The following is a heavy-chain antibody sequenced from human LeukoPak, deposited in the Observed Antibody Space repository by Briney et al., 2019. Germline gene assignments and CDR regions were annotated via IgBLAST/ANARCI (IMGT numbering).Heavy chain of an antibody. D-gene: IGHD1-7*01. J-gene: IGHJ4*02. CDR3: AKVPYPTPNYYFDY. CDR2: ISGSGGST. V-gene: IGHV3-23*01. Sequence: GGSLRLSCAASGFTFSSYAMSWVRQAPGKGLEWVSAISGSGGSTYYADSVKGRFTISRDNSKNTLYLQMNSLRAEDTAVYYRAKVPYPTPNYYFDYWGQGTLVTVPS. CDR1: GFTFSSYA.